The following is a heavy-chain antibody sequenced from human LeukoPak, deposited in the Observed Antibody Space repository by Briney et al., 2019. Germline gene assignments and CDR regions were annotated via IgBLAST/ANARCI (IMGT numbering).Heavy chain of an antibody. CDR3: ARGGLRFLEWSTLLYYYYMDV. CDR1: GYTFTSYG. CDR2: MNPNSGNT. D-gene: IGHD3-3*01. V-gene: IGHV1-8*02. Sequence: VASVKVSCKASGYTFTSYGISWVRQAPGQGLEWMGWMNPNSGNTGYAQKFQGRVTMTRNTSISTAYMELSSLRSEDTAVYYCARGGLRFLEWSTLLYYYYMDVWGKGTTVTVSS. J-gene: IGHJ6*03.